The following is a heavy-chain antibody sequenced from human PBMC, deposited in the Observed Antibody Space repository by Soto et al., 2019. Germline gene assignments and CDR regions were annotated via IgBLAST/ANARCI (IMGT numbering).Heavy chain of an antibody. CDR1: AFTFSSYA. Sequence: GGSLRLSSAASAFTFSSYAMSWVRQAPGKGLEWVSAISGSGSSTYYADSVKGRFTISRDNSKNTLYLQMNSLRAEDTAVYYCAKDAFWRGYYTLWFDYWGQGTLVTVS. V-gene: IGHV3-23*01. J-gene: IGHJ4*02. CDR2: ISGSGSST. D-gene: IGHD3-3*01. CDR3: AKDAFWRGYYTLWFDY.